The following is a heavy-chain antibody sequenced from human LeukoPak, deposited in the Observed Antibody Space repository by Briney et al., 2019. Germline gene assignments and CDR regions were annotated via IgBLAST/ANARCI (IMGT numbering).Heavy chain of an antibody. CDR2: IYYSGST. D-gene: IGHD3-3*01. CDR3: ARDWDEGSGSHY. Sequence: SETLSLTCTVSGGSISSSSYYWGWIRQPPGKGLEWIASIYYSGSTYYNPSLKSQVTISVDTSKNQFSLKLSSVTAADTAVYYCARDWDEGSGSHYWGQGTLVTVSS. V-gene: IGHV4-39*07. J-gene: IGHJ4*02. CDR1: GGSISSSSYY.